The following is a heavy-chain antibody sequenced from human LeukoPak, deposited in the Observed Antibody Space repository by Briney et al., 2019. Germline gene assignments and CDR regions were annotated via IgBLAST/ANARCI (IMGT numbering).Heavy chain of an antibody. CDR1: GFTFSSYW. J-gene: IGHJ5*02. CDR3: ARAGYSYARWFDP. CDR2: IKQDGSEK. Sequence: GGSLRLSCAASGFTFSSYWMSWVRQAPGKGLEWVANIKQDGSEKYYVDSVKGRFTISRDNARNSLYLQMNSLRAEDTAVYYCARAGYSYARWFDPWGQGTLVTVSS. D-gene: IGHD5-18*01. V-gene: IGHV3-7*01.